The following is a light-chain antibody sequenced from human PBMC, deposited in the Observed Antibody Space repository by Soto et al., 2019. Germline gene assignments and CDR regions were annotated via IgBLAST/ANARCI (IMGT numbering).Light chain of an antibody. J-gene: IGKJ1*01. CDR1: HRVSSNF. CDR3: QQYGSSPWT. CDR2: GAS. Sequence: EIVLTQSPGTLSLSPGERATLSCRASHRVSSNFFAWYQQKPGQAPRLLIYGASSRATGIPDRFSGSGSGTDFPLAISRLEPEDFAVYYCQQYGSSPWTFGQGTKVEIK. V-gene: IGKV3-20*01.